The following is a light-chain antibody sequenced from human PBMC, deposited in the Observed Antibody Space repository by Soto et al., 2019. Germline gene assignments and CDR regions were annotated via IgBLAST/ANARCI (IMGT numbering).Light chain of an antibody. CDR3: QQYKNWPPIT. V-gene: IGKV3D-15*01. Sequence: EIVLTQSPGTLSLSPGERATLSCRASQSVSSNQLAWYQQKPGQAPSLLIYGASSRATGVPDRFSGSGSGTEFTLTISSLQSEDFAVYYCQQYKNWPPITFGQGTRLEI. CDR1: QSVSSN. CDR2: GAS. J-gene: IGKJ5*01.